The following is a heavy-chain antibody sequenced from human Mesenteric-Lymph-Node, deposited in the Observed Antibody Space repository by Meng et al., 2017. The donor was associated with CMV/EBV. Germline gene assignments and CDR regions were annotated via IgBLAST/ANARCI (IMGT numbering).Heavy chain of an antibody. D-gene: IGHD3-9*01. J-gene: IGHJ4*02. CDR1: GFNFSSYA. V-gene: IGHV3-23*01. CDR2: ISGSGDST. Sequence: SCAAAGFNFSSYAMSWVRQAPGKGLEWVSAISGSGDSTYYADSGKGRFTISRDNSKNTLYLQMNSLRAEDTAVYYCAKDQRSFDWLYYWGQGTLVTVSS. CDR3: AKDQRSFDWLYY.